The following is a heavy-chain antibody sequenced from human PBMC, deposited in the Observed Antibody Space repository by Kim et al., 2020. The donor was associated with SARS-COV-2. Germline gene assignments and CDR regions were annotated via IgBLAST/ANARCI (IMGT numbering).Heavy chain of an antibody. Sequence: PSLESRVTISVDTSKNQFSLKLSSVTAADTAVYYCARGGGTGTTENWFDPWGQGTLVTVSS. J-gene: IGHJ5*02. V-gene: IGHV4-31*02. D-gene: IGHD1-7*01. CDR3: ARGGGTGTTENWFDP.